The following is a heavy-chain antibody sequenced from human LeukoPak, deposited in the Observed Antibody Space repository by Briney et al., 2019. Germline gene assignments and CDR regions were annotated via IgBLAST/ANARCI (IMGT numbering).Heavy chain of an antibody. J-gene: IGHJ6*02. Sequence: PGGSLRLSCAASGFTVRGNYMSWVRQAPGKGLEWVSVFYSGGSTYYADSVKGRFTISRDNSKNTVYLQMNSLRAEDTGVYYCARDSSGNGMDVWGQGTTVTVSS. CDR1: GFTVRGNY. D-gene: IGHD6-19*01. CDR3: ARDSSGNGMDV. CDR2: FYSGGST. V-gene: IGHV3-66*01.